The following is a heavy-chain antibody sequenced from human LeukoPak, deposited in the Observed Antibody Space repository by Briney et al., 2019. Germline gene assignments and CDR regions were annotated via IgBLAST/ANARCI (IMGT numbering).Heavy chain of an antibody. Sequence: SETLSLTCTVSGGSISSYYWSWIRQPPGKGLEWIGYIYYSGSTNYNPSLKSRVTISVDTSKNQFSLKLSSMTAADTAVYYCARFPSIAVAGDYWGQGTLVTVSS. D-gene: IGHD6-19*01. CDR2: IYYSGST. J-gene: IGHJ4*02. CDR1: GGSISSYY. V-gene: IGHV4-59*08. CDR3: ARFPSIAVAGDY.